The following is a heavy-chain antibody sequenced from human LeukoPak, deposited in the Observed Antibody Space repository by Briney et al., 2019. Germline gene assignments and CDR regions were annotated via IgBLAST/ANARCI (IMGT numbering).Heavy chain of an antibody. Sequence: GGSLQISGQGSGYNFTSYWIGGGRQLPGKGLEGMGIIYPGDSDTTYSPSFQRHVTLSADNSITTAYLQWSSLKASDTPIYYSATPGGRSVWYRYWGQGTLVTVSS. J-gene: IGHJ4*02. V-gene: IGHV5-51*01. CDR3: ATPGGRSVWYRY. CDR1: GYNFTSYW. CDR2: IYPGDSDT. D-gene: IGHD6-19*01.